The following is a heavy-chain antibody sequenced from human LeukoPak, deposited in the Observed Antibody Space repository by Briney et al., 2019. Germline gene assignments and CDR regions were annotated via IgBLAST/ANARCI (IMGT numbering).Heavy chain of an antibody. CDR2: INPNTGDT. D-gene: IGHD3-10*01. Sequence: ASAKVSCKASGYTFTDYYMHWVRQAPGQGLEWMGWINPNTGDTKSAQKFQGRVTMTRDTSISTTFMDLSRLRSDDTAVYYCAIAVLSGEAVFDPWGQGTLVSVSS. CDR3: AIAVLSGEAVFDP. V-gene: IGHV1-2*02. CDR1: GYTFTDYY. J-gene: IGHJ5*02.